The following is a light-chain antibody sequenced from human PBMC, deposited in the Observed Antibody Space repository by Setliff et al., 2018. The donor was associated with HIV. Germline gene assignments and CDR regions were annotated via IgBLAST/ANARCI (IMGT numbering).Light chain of an antibody. CDR1: SSNIGNNT. CDR2: TTN. J-gene: IGLJ1*01. CDR3: AAWDDTLNAYV. Sequence: QGPSASGTPGQRVAISCSGSSSNIGNNTVNWYQQLPGTAPELLIYTTNQRPSGVPDRFSGSKSGTSASLAISGLQPEDEADYFCAAWDDTLNAYVFGVGTKVTVL. V-gene: IGLV1-44*01.